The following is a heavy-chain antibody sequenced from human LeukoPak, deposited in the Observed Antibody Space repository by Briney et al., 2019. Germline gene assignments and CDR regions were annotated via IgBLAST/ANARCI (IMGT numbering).Heavy chain of an antibody. CDR1: GGSISSSSYY. CDR3: ARDQRKWFGEFDWFDP. Sequence: SETLSLTCTVSGGSISSSSYYWGWIRQPPGKGLEWIGSIYYSGSTYYNPSLKSRVTISVDTSKNQFSLKLSSVTAADTAVYYCARDQRKWFGEFDWFDPWGQGTLVTVSS. CDR2: IYYSGST. D-gene: IGHD3-10*01. J-gene: IGHJ5*02. V-gene: IGHV4-39*07.